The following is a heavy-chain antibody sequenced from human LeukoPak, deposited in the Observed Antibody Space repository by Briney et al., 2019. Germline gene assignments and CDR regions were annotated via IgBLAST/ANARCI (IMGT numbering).Heavy chain of an antibody. Sequence: PSETLSLTCTVSGCSISSYYWRWILQPPGKGLECIGHIYYSGSTNYNPSLKSRVTISVDTSKNQFSLKLSAVTAADTAVYYCARDPGYYSSSSNRYYYYGMDVWGQGTTVTVSS. CDR2: IYYSGST. J-gene: IGHJ6*02. D-gene: IGHD6-13*01. CDR3: ARDPGYYSSSSNRYYYYGMDV. CDR1: GCSISSYY. V-gene: IGHV4-59*01.